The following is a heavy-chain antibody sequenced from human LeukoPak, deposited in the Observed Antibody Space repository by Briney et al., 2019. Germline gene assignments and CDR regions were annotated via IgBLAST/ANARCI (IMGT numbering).Heavy chain of an antibody. J-gene: IGHJ6*03. D-gene: IGHD6-19*01. CDR1: AFTFSSYR. CDR2: ISSSSSYI. Sequence: GGSLSLSCAAAAFTFSSYRLNWVRQAAGKGLEWVSSISSSSSYIYYADSVKGRFTISRDNAKNSLYLQMNNLRAEDTAVYYCASTYSSYMDVWGKGTTVTVSS. CDR3: ASTYSSYMDV. V-gene: IGHV3-21*01.